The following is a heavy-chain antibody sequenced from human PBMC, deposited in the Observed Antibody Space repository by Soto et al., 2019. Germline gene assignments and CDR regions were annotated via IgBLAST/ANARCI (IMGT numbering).Heavy chain of an antibody. D-gene: IGHD2-2*02. Sequence: ASVKVSYKASGYTFTSYGISWVRQAPGQGLEWMGWISAYNGNTNYAQKLQGRVTMTTDTSTSTAYMELRSLRSDDTAVYYCARDGPDCSSTSCYIRYYHYGMDVWGQGTTVTVSS. CDR2: ISAYNGNT. J-gene: IGHJ6*02. CDR3: ARDGPDCSSTSCYIRYYHYGMDV. V-gene: IGHV1-18*01. CDR1: GYTFTSYG.